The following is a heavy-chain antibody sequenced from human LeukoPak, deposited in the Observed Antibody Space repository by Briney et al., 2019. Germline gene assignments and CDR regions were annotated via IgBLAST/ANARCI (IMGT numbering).Heavy chain of an antibody. J-gene: IGHJ4*02. CDR3: ARERCSSTSCYTIDY. CDR1: GFIFSSYE. CDR2: ISSSSSTI. Sequence: GGSLRLSCAASGFIFSSYEMSWVRQAPGKGLEWVSYISSSSSTIYYADSVKGRFTISRDNAKNSLYLQMNSLRAEDTAVYYCARERCSSTSCYTIDYWGQGTLVTVSS. V-gene: IGHV3-48*01. D-gene: IGHD2-2*02.